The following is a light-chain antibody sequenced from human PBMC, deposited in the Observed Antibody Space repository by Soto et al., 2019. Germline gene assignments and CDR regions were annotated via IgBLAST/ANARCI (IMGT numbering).Light chain of an antibody. J-gene: IGLJ1*01. V-gene: IGLV2-11*01. CDR1: SSDVGDYNY. Sequence: QSALTQPRSVSGSPGQSVTISCTGTSSDVGDYNYVSWYQQHPGKAPKLMIYDVSKRPSGVPDRFSGSKSGNTASLTISGLQAEDEADYYCCSYAGRYSLDVFGTGTKVTVL. CDR2: DVS. CDR3: CSYAGRYSLDV.